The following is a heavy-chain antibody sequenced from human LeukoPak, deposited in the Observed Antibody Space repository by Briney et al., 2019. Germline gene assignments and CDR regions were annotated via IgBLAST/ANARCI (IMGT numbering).Heavy chain of an antibody. V-gene: IGHV4-61*08. J-gene: IGHJ3*02. CDR2: IYYSGST. Sequence: PSETLSLTCTVSGGSISSGGYSWSWIRQHPGKGLEWIGYIYYSGSTNYNPSLKSRVTISVDTSKNQFSLKLSSVTAADTAVYYCARDLVEGHDIWGQGTMVTVSS. D-gene: IGHD3-16*01. CDR3: ARDLVEGHDI. CDR1: GGSISSGGYS.